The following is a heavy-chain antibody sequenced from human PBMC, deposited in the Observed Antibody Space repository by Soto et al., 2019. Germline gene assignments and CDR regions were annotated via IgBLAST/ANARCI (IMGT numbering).Heavy chain of an antibody. CDR2: IYYSGST. Sequence: SETLSLTCTVSGGSISSGGYYWSWIRQHPGKGLEWIGYIYYSGSTYYNPSLKSRVTISVDTSKNQFSLKLSSVTAADTAVYYCARAYYYDSSGPPVPPFFDYWGQGTLVTVSS. V-gene: IGHV4-31*03. J-gene: IGHJ4*02. D-gene: IGHD3-22*01. CDR3: ARAYYYDSSGPPVPPFFDY. CDR1: GGSISSGGYY.